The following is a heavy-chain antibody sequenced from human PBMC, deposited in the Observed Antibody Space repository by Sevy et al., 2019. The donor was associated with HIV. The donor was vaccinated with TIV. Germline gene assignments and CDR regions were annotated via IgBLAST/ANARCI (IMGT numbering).Heavy chain of an antibody. V-gene: IGHV3-48*03. CDR1: GFTFSSYE. CDR2: ITNSGSSI. J-gene: IGHJ4*02. Sequence: GGSLRLSCTASGFTFSSYEMNWVRQAPGKGLEWVSYITNSGSSIYYSDSVRGRFSVSRDNAKNSLYLQMKSLRAEDTAVYYCARDLPPSATTVAHFDYWGRGTLVTVSS. CDR3: ARDLPPSATTVAHFDY. D-gene: IGHD4-17*01.